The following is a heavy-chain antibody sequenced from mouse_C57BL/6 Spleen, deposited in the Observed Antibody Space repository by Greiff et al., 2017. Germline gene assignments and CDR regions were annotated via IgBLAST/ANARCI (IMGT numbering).Heavy chain of an antibody. D-gene: IGHD1-1*01. CDR1: GYTFTDYN. J-gene: IGHJ3*01. CDR3: ARRTTVVGAWFAY. CDR2: INPNNGGT. Sequence: EVQGVESGPELVKPGASVKIPCKASGYTFTDYNMDWVKQSHGKSLEWIGDINPNNGGTIYNQKFKGKATLTVDKSSSTAYMELRSLTSEDTAVYYCARRTTVVGAWFAYWGQGTLVTVSA. V-gene: IGHV1-18*01.